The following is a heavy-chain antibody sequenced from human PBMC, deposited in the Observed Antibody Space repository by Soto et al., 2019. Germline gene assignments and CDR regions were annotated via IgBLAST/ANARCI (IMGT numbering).Heavy chain of an antibody. CDR2: IYYNGDT. V-gene: IGHV4-61*01. CDR3: ARGSVGATLYDY. J-gene: IGHJ4*02. D-gene: IGHD1-26*01. Sequence: QVQLQESGPGLVKPSETLSLTCTVSGGSVSSGNYYWSWIRQPPGKGLELIGFIYYNGDTKNNPSLKSRVTLSADTSKSQFSLKLRSVTAEDSAVYYCARGSVGATLYDYWGQGTLVTVSS. CDR1: GGSVSSGNYY.